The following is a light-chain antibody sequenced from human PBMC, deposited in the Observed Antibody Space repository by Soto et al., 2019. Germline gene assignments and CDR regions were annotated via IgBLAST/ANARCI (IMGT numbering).Light chain of an antibody. CDR1: QSVRSY. Sequence: EILLTQSPATLSLSPGERATLSCRASQSVRSYLAWYQHKPGQAPRLLICDATDRATGIPARFSGSGSETDFTLTISSLEPEDFAVYYCQQRSSWPWTFGQGTKVEIK. J-gene: IGKJ1*01. CDR3: QQRSSWPWT. CDR2: DAT. V-gene: IGKV3-11*01.